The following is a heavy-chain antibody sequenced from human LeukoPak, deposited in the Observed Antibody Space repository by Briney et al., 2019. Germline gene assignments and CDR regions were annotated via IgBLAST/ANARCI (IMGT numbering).Heavy chain of an antibody. V-gene: IGHV1-18*01. CDR2: ISVYNGNT. Sequence: ASVKVSCKASGYTFTSYGISWVRQAPGQGLEWMGWISVYNGNTNYAQKLQGRVTMTTDTSTSTAYMELRSMRSDDTAVYYCARGALFLWFGELLSQHFDYWGQGTLVTVSS. D-gene: IGHD3-10*01. CDR1: GYTFTSYG. CDR3: ARGALFLWFGELLSQHFDY. J-gene: IGHJ4*02.